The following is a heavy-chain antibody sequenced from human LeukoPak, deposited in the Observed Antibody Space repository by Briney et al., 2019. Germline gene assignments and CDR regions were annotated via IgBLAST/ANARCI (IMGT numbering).Heavy chain of an antibody. D-gene: IGHD6-19*01. CDR2: INSDGSST. V-gene: IGHV3-74*01. Sequence: GGSLRLSCAASGFTFSSYWMHWVRQAPGKWLVWVSRINSDGSSTSYADSVKGRFTISRDNAKNTLYLQMNSLRAEDTAVYYCARTYSSGWYFGGQGTLVTVSS. J-gene: IGHJ4*02. CDR3: ARTYSSGWYF. CDR1: GFTFSSYW.